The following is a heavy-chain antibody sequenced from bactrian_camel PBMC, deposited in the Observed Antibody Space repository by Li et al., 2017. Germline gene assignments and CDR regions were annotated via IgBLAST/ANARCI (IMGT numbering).Heavy chain of an antibody. J-gene: IGHJ4*01. Sequence: VQLVESGGGLVRPGGSLRLSCAASGFTFSSYAMSWVRQAPGKGLEWVSSIASGGGSTYYADSVKGRFTISQDFAKSTVYLQMNSLKAEDTAMYYCTNEVEVHNEYEHNGWGQGTQVTVS. CDR1: GFTFSSYA. D-gene: IGHD4*01. CDR3: TNEVEVHNEYEHNG. V-gene: IGHV3S40*01. CDR2: IASGGGST.